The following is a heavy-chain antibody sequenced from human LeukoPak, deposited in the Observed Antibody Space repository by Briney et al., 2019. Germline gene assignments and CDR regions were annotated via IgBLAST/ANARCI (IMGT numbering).Heavy chain of an antibody. D-gene: IGHD4-17*01. CDR3: ARGSTTEQENYYYYYGMDV. J-gene: IGHJ6*04. V-gene: IGHV1-69*13. CDR2: IIPIFGTA. CDR1: GGTFSSYA. Sequence: SVKVSCKASGGTFSSYAISWVRQAPGQGLEWMGGIIPIFGTANYAQKFQGRVTITADESTSTAYMELSSLRSEDTAVYYCARGSTTEQENYYYYYGMDVWGKGTTVTVFS.